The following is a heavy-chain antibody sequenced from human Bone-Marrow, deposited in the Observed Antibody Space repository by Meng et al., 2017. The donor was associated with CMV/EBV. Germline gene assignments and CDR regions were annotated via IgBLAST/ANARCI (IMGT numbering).Heavy chain of an antibody. Sequence: EVQLVESGGGLVQPVGSLRLSCAASGFIFSDNHMDWVRQAPGKGLEWIGRIRNNGDTRYAASVQGRFTVSRDDSKSSLYLQLNSLKTEDTAVYYCVRGIADWGQGTLVTVSS. V-gene: IGHV3-72*01. CDR3: VRGIAD. J-gene: IGHJ4*02. CDR2: IRNNGDT. CDR1: GFIFSDNH.